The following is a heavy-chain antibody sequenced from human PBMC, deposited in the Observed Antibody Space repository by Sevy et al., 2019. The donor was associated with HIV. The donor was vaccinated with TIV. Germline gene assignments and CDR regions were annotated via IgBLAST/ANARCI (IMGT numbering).Heavy chain of an antibody. CDR3: AKVKRYYDSSGYYDYFDY. J-gene: IGHJ4*02. CDR2: ISGSGGST. D-gene: IGHD3-22*01. V-gene: IGHV3-23*01. CDR1: GFTFISYA. Sequence: GGSLRLSCAASGFTFISYAMSWVRQAPGKGLEWVSAISGSGGSTYYADSVKGRFTISRDNSKNTLYLQMNSLRAEDTAVYYCAKVKRYYDSSGYYDYFDYWGQGTLVTVSS.